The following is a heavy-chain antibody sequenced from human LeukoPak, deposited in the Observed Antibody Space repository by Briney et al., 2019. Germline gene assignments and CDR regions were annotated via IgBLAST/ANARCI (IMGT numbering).Heavy chain of an antibody. Sequence: GASVKVSCKASGYTFTSYGISWVRQAPGQGLEWMGTIIPMYGTTNYAQRFQGRVTITADESTSTAYMELSSLRSDDTAVYYCATSVDPWGQGTLVTVSS. J-gene: IGHJ5*02. CDR3: ATSVDP. V-gene: IGHV1-69*13. CDR1: GYTFTSYG. CDR2: IIPMYGTT.